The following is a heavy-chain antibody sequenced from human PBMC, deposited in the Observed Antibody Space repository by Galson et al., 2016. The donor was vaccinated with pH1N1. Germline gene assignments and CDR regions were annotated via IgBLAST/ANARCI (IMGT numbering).Heavy chain of an antibody. D-gene: IGHD2-2*01. J-gene: IGHJ5*02. Sequence: SVKVSCKASGYTFTGYYMHWVRQAPGQGLEWMGWINPDTGSTSYAQKLLGRVTMTRDTSISTVYMELSSLRSDDTAVYYCARVSSTIPFDPWGRGTLVTVSS. CDR1: GYTFTGYY. CDR2: INPDTGST. V-gene: IGHV1-2*02. CDR3: ARVSSTIPFDP.